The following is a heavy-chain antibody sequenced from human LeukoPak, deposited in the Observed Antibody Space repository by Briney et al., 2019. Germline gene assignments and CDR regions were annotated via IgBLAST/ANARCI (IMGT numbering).Heavy chain of an antibody. J-gene: IGHJ4*02. CDR2: IYYSGST. CDR1: GGSFSGDY. Sequence: SETLSLTCDVYGGSFSGDYWGWIRQPPGKGLEWIGSIYYSGSTYYNPSLKSRVTISVDTSKNQFSLKLSSVTAADTAVYYCARHPLSYCSSTSCYMRTGKGLFDYWGQGTLVTVSS. D-gene: IGHD2-2*02. CDR3: ARHPLSYCSSTSCYMRTGKGLFDY. V-gene: IGHV4-39*01.